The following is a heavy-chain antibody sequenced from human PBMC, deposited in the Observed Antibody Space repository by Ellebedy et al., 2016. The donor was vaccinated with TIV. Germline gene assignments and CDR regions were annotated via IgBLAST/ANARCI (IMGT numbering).Heavy chain of an antibody. CDR3: ARDGAGRWDY. V-gene: IGHV4-38-2*02. CDR2: IYHSGYT. Sequence: MPSETLSLTCSVSGSSISSGYFWGWIRQPPGRGLEWIGSIYHSGYTYYSPSLKSRVTMSVDTSKNQLSLRLSSVTAADTAVYYCARDGAGRWDYWGPGTLVTVSS. D-gene: IGHD4-23*01. CDR1: GSSISSGYF. J-gene: IGHJ4*02.